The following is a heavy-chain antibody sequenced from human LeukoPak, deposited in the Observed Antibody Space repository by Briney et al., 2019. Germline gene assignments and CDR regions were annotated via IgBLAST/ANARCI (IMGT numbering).Heavy chain of an antibody. CDR2: IYYSGST. J-gene: IGHJ4*02. CDR1: GGSISSYY. V-gene: IGHV4-59*01. D-gene: IGHD6-13*01. CDR3: ARDLGIAAAGFDY. Sequence: SETLSLTCTVSGGSISSYYWSWIRQPPGKGLEWIGYIYYSGSTNYNPSLTRRVTISVDTSKNQFSLKLSSVTAADTAVYYCARDLGIAAAGFDYWGQGTLVTVSS.